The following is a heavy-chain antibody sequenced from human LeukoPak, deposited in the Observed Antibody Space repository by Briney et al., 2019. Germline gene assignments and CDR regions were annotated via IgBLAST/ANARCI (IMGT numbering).Heavy chain of an antibody. CDR3: ARYSSGWYETDY. V-gene: IGHV4-59*01. Sequence: SFXXXXWXWXXXXPGKGLEWIGDIYYSGSTNYNPSLKSRGTISVDKCKNQFSLKLTSVTAADTAVYYCARYSSGWYETDYWGQGTLVTVSS. D-gene: IGHD6-19*01. CDR1: SFXXXX. CDR2: IYYSGST. J-gene: IGHJ4*02.